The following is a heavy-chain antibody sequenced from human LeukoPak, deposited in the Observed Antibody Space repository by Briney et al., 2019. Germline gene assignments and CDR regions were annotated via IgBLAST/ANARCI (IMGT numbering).Heavy chain of an antibody. Sequence: PGGSLRLSCSGAGFTFKNYAMTLVRQAPGKGLDLVSPINTGGEATYYADAVNGRFNISRDNSKKKAFLQMNSLRADHTALYYCANAGVYSAKTFATYDDAYDIWGRGTMVTVSS. D-gene: IGHD1-26*01. CDR2: INTGGEAT. CDR1: GFTFKNYA. J-gene: IGHJ3*02. V-gene: IGHV3-23*01. CDR3: ANAGVYSAKTFATYDDAYDI.